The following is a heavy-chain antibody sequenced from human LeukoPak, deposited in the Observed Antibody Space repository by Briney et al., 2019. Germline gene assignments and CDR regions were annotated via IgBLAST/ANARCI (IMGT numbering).Heavy chain of an antibody. CDR1: GGSISSYY. J-gene: IGHJ4*02. Sequence: SETLSLTCTVSGGSISSYYWSWIRQPPGKGLEWIGYIYYSGSTNYNPSLKSRATISVDTSKNQFSLKLSSVTAADTAVYYCARGGSSSGRIDYWGQGTLVTVSS. CDR3: ARGGSSSGRIDY. CDR2: IYYSGST. V-gene: IGHV4-59*01. D-gene: IGHD6-6*01.